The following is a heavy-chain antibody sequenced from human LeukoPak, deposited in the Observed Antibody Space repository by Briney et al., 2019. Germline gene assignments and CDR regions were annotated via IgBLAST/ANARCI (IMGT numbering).Heavy chain of an antibody. J-gene: IGHJ6*02. CDR3: ARSASSGWTRYYYYYGMDV. D-gene: IGHD6-19*01. CDR1: GYTFTSYG. Sequence: ASVKVSCKASGYTFTSYGISWVRQAPGQGLEWMGWISAYNGNTNYAQKLQGRVTMTTDTSTSTAYMELRSLRSDDTAVYYCARSASSGWTRYYYYYGMDVWGQGTTVTVSS. CDR2: ISAYNGNT. V-gene: IGHV1-18*01.